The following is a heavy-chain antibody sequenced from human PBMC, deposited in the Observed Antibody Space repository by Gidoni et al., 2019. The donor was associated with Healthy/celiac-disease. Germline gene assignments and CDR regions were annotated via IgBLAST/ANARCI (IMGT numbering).Heavy chain of an antibody. D-gene: IGHD1-26*01. J-gene: IGHJ6*02. CDR3: AKASGSYYEYYYYGMDV. CDR2: ISYDGSNK. CDR1: GFTFSSYG. Sequence: QVQLVESGGGVVQPGRSLRLSCAASGFTFSSYGMHWVRQAPGKGLEWVAVISYDGSNKYYADSVKGRFTISRDNSKNTLYLQMNSLRAEDTAVYYCAKASGSYYEYYYYGMDVWGQGTTVTVSS. V-gene: IGHV3-30*18.